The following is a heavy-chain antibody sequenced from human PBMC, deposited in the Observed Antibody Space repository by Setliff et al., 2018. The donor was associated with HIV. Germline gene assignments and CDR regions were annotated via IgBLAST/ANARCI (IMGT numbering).Heavy chain of an antibody. CDR3: ARGIDILVKMGIYYHYMDV. J-gene: IGHJ6*03. D-gene: IGHD2-15*01. CDR2: VYASTGHT. CDR1: GDKFGSFD. Sequence: ASVKVSCKTSGDKFGSFDINWVRQASGQGLEWVGWVYASTGHTAYARKFEGRVTRTWDPSTGIGYMELNSLRADDTAVYYCARGIDILVKMGIYYHYMDVWGKGTTVTVSS. V-gene: IGHV1-8*01.